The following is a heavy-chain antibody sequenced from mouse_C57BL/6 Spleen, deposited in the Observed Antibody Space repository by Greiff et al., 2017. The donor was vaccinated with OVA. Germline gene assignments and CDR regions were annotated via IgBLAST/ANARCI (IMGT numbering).Heavy chain of an antibody. CDR1: GYTFTSYW. Sequence: VQLQQSGAELVRPGTSVKLSCKASGYTFTSYWMHWVKQRPGQGLEWIGVIDPSDSYTNYNQKFKGKATLTVDTSSSTAYMQLSSLTSEDSAVYYCARDRVVGSYFDYWGQGTTLTVSS. CDR3: ARDRVVGSYFDY. V-gene: IGHV1-59*01. D-gene: IGHD3-2*01. J-gene: IGHJ2*01. CDR2: IDPSDSYT.